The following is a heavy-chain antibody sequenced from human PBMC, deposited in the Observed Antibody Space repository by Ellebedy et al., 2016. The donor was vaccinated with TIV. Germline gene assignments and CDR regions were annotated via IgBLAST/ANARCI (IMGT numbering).Heavy chain of an antibody. J-gene: IGHJ4*02. Sequence: GESLKISXAASGFTFSSYGMHWVRQAPGKGLEWVAVISYDGSNKYYADSVKGRFTISRDNSKNTLYLQMNSLRAEDTAVYYCAKDFRVSSWFDYWGQGTLVTVSS. D-gene: IGHD6-13*01. CDR1: GFTFSSYG. CDR3: AKDFRVSSWFDY. CDR2: ISYDGSNK. V-gene: IGHV3-30*18.